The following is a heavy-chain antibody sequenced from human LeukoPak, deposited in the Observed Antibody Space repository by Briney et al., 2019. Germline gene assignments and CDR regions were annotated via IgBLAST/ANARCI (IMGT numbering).Heavy chain of an antibody. V-gene: IGHV4-39*07. CDR1: GGSISSSSYY. CDR2: IYYSGST. D-gene: IGHD6-19*01. J-gene: IGHJ4*02. CDR3: ARVIAVAGTTTTDYYFDY. Sequence: SETLSLTCTVSGGSISSSSYYWGWVRQPPGKGLEWIGGIYYSGSTYYNPSLKSRVTISVDTSKNQFSLKLSSVTAADTAVYYCARVIAVAGTTTTDYYFDYWGQGTLVTVSS.